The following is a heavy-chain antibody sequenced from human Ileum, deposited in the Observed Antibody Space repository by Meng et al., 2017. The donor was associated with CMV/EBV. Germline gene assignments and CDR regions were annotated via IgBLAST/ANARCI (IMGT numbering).Heavy chain of an antibody. J-gene: IGHJ4*02. D-gene: IGHD5-18*01. CDR2: INPDNGGT. Sequence: QVHVVQSGAEVKKPGASVRVSCKASGYNFIGYYMQWVRQAPGQGLEWMGWINPDNGGTNYAQKFQGRVTMTRDTSITTASMELSRLRSDDTAIYYCAKYRYGLGFDYWGQGTLVTVSS. V-gene: IGHV1-2*02. CDR1: GYNFIGYY. CDR3: AKYRYGLGFDY.